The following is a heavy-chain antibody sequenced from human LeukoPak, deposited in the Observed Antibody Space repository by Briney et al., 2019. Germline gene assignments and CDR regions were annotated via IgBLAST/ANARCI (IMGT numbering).Heavy chain of an antibody. Sequence: SETLSLTCAVFGGSFSDYYRSWIRQPPGKGLEWIGEIHPSGSTNYNPSLKSRVTISVDTSKNQFSLKLSSVTAADTAVYYCASTDPGYSSGWYAYWGQGTLVTVSS. V-gene: IGHV4-34*01. CDR2: IHPSGST. J-gene: IGHJ4*02. CDR3: ASTDPGYSSGWYAY. CDR1: GGSFSDYY. D-gene: IGHD6-19*01.